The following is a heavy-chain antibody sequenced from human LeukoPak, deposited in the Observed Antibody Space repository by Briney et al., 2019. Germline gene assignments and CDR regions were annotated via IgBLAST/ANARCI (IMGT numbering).Heavy chain of an antibody. CDR1: GFTFSSYW. Sequence: PGGSLRLSCAASGFTFSSYWMHWVRQVPGKGLVWVSRIHSDGSYTNYADSVKGRFTISRDNAKNELYLRTNSLRAEDTAVYYCARDSGSYFYYWGQGTLVTVSS. CDR3: ARDSGSYFYY. CDR2: IHSDGSYT. J-gene: IGHJ4*02. V-gene: IGHV3-74*01. D-gene: IGHD1-26*01.